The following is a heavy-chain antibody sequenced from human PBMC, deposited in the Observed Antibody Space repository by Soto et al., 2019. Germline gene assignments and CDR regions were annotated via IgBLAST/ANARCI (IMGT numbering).Heavy chain of an antibody. D-gene: IGHD3-22*01. CDR1: GFTFSSYS. J-gene: IGHJ4*02. V-gene: IGHV3-21*01. CDR2: ISSSSSYI. Sequence: GGSRRLSCAASGFTFSSYSMNWVRQAPGKGLEWVSSISSSSSYIYYADSVKGRFTISRDNAKNSLYLQMNSLRAEDTAVYYCARIDSSGYYPDYWGQGTLVIVST. CDR3: ARIDSSGYYPDY.